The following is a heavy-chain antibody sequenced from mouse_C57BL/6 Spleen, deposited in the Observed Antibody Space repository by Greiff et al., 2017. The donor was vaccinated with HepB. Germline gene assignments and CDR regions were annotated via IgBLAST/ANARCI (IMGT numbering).Heavy chain of an antibody. V-gene: IGHV1-59*01. J-gene: IGHJ3*01. CDR2: IDPSDSYT. Sequence: VQLQQSGAELVRPGTSVKLSCKASGYTFTSYWMHWVKQRPGQGLEWIGVIDPSDSYTNYNQKFKGKATLTVDTSSSTAYMQLSSLTSEDSAVYYCAREGDWGPFAYWGQGTLVTVSA. D-gene: IGHD4-1*01. CDR3: AREGDWGPFAY. CDR1: GYTFTSYW.